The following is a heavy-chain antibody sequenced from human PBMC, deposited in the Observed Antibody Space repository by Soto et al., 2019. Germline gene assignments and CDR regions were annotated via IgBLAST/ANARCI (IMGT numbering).Heavy chain of an antibody. D-gene: IGHD3-16*01. CDR2: ISYDGSNK. Sequence: GGSLRLSXAPSGFTSSSYAMPWVRQAPGKGLEWVAVISYDGSNKYYADSVKGRFTISRDNSKNTLYMQMNSLRAEDTAVYYCAREGEDGGNYYGMDVWGQGTTVTVSS. J-gene: IGHJ6*02. V-gene: IGHV3-30-3*01. CDR3: AREGEDGGNYYGMDV. CDR1: GFTSSSYA.